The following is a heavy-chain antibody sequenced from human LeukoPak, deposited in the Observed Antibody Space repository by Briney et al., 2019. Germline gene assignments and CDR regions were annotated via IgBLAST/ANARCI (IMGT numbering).Heavy chain of an antibody. D-gene: IGHD6-13*01. Sequence: GGSLRLSCAASGFTFDDYGMSWVRQAPGKGLEWVSVIYSGGSTYYADSVKGRFTFSRDNSKNTLYLQMTSLSAEDTAVYYCAKDRSIAAGDDAFDIWGQGTMVTVSS. CDR2: IYSGGST. V-gene: IGHV3-23*03. CDR1: GFTFDDYG. J-gene: IGHJ3*02. CDR3: AKDRSIAAGDDAFDI.